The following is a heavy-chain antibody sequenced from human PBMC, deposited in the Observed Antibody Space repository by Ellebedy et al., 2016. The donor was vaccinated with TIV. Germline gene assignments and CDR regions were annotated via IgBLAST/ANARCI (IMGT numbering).Heavy chain of an antibody. CDR3: ARAGEKWELNY. CDR2: INEDGTKK. Sequence: GESLKISCTASGFTLTNYWMTWVRQAPGKGLEWVANINEDGTKKHYLDSVKGRFTISRDNAKNSLYLEMNSLRLDDTAVYYCARAGEKWELNYWGQGALVTVSS. D-gene: IGHD1-26*01. V-gene: IGHV3-7*01. CDR1: GFTLTNYW. J-gene: IGHJ4*02.